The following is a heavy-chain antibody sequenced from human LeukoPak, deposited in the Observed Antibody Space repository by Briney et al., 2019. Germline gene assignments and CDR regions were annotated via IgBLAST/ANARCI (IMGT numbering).Heavy chain of an antibody. CDR2: IGTHNGNT. V-gene: IGHV1-18*01. J-gene: IGHJ5*02. CDR1: GYTFTSYG. Sequence: ASVKVSCKTSGYTFTSYGVSWVRQAPGQGLEWMGWIGTHNGNTNYAQKFQGRATMTTDTSTSTAYMELRSLRSDDTAVYYCARGGDPRELLGQDREFDPWGQGTLVTVSS. D-gene: IGHD1-26*01. CDR3: ARGGDPRELLGQDREFDP.